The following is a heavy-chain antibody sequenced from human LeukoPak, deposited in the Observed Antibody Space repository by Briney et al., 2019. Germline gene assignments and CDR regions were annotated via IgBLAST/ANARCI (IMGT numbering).Heavy chain of an antibody. V-gene: IGHV1-2*02. Sequence: ASVKVSCKASGYTFTGNYMHWVRQAPGQGLEWMGWINPNSGGTNYAQKFQGRVTMTRDTSIGTAYMELNRLRSDDTAVYYCARDPGFMVRGSRRGYDDYYYYMDVWGKGTTVTISS. CDR2: INPNSGGT. CDR3: ARDPGFMVRGSRRGYDDYYYYMDV. CDR1: GYTFTGNY. J-gene: IGHJ6*03. D-gene: IGHD3-10*01.